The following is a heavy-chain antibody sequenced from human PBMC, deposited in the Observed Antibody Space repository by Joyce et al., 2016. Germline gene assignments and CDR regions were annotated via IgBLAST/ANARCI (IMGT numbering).Heavy chain of an antibody. V-gene: IGHV3-30*18. CDR3: AKDRSSGWYGGWFDP. J-gene: IGHJ5*02. Sequence: QVQLVESGGGVVQPGRSLRLSCAASGFTFSDYAMHWVRQAPGKGLEWVAIISHDGSHKYYADSVKSRFTISRENSNNTLYFQMNSLRAEDTAVYYCAKDRSSGWYGGWFDPWGQGTLVTVSS. CDR2: ISHDGSHK. D-gene: IGHD6-13*01. CDR1: GFTFSDYA.